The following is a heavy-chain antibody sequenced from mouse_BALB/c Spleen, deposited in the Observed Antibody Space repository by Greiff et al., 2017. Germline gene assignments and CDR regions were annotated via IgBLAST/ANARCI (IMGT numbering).Heavy chain of an antibody. J-gene: IGHJ3*01. V-gene: IGHV2-9*02. CDR2: IWAGGST. CDR3: ARGDGPLAY. CDR1: GFSLTSYG. D-gene: IGHD2-3*01. Sequence: VKLVESGPGLVAPSQSLSITCTVSGFSLTSYGVHWVRQPPGKGLEWLGVIWAGGSTNYNSALMSRLSISKDNSKSQVFLKMNSLQTDDTAMYYCARGDGPLAYWGQGTLVTVSA.